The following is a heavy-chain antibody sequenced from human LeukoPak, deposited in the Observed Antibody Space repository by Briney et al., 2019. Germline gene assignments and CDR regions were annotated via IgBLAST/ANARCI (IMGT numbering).Heavy chain of an antibody. J-gene: IGHJ4*02. D-gene: IGHD3-22*01. CDR3: AKARPYYYDSSGSSAFDY. V-gene: IGHV3-30*18. CDR2: ISYDGSNK. CDR1: GFTFSSYG. Sequence: GRSLRLSCAASGFTFSSYGTHWVRQAPGKGLEWVAVISYDGSNKYYADSVKGRFTISRDNSKNTLYLQMNSLRAEDTAVYYCAKARPYYYDSSGSSAFDYWGQGTLVTVSS.